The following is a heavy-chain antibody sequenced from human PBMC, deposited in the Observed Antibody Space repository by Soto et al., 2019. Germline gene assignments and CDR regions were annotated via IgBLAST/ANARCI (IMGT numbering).Heavy chain of an antibody. CDR2: FHYSGIS. Sequence: SETLSLTCTVSDASIRGHYWSWIRQPPGKGLEWIGYFHYSGISNYNSSLKSRVTMSLDTSKNQFSLKLSSVSAADTAIYYCARGASNWQYFDYWGQGALVTVSS. CDR1: DASIRGHY. J-gene: IGHJ4*02. V-gene: IGHV4-59*11. CDR3: ARGASNWQYFDY. D-gene: IGHD4-4*01.